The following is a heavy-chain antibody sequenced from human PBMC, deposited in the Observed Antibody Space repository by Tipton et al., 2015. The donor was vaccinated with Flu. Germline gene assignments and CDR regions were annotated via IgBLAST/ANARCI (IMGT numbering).Heavy chain of an antibody. CDR2: ISWNTGNI. CDR3: ARQIGGGDCY. J-gene: IGHJ4*02. V-gene: IGHV3-9*01. Sequence: SLRLSCAASGFTFEDYAMHWVRQAPGKGLEWVSGISWNTGNIDYADSVKGRFTISRDNAKNSLYLQMNSLRADDTAVYYCARQIGGGDCYWGQGALVTVSS. D-gene: IGHD2-21*01. CDR1: GFTFEDYA.